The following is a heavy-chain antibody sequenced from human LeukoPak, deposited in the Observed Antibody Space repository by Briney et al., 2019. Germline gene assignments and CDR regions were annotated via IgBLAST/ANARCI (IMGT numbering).Heavy chain of an antibody. CDR2: IKEDESEK. CDR1: GFTFSNYW. J-gene: IGHJ4*02. D-gene: IGHD1-26*01. V-gene: IGHV3-7*01. CDR3: ARDKIVGASKFHY. Sequence: GGSLRLSSAVSGFTFSNYWMSWVRQARGKGLEWVAHIKEDESEKYYVDSVKGRFTISRDNAKNSLYLQMNSLRAEDTTIYYCARDKIVGASKFHYWGQGTLVTVSS.